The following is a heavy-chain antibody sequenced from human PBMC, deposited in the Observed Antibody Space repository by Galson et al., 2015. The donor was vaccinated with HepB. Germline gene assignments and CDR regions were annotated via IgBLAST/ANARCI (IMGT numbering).Heavy chain of an antibody. V-gene: IGHV3-48*01. CDR2: IRSTSTSR. D-gene: IGHD2-21*01. CDR3: ARALCGYWGADSPSDY. CDR1: GFTFSDYS. Sequence: SLRLSCAASGFTFSDYSMSWVRQAPGKGLEWVSYIRSTSTSRNYADSVKGRFTISGDNAWNSLYLQLNSLRAGDTALYYCARALCGYWGADSPSDYWGQGTLVTVSS. J-gene: IGHJ4*02.